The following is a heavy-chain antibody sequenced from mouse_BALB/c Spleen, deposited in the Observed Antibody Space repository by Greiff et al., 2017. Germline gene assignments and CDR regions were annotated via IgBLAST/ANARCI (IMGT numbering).Heavy chain of an antibody. V-gene: IGHV5-6*02. CDR1: GFTFSSYG. J-gene: IGHJ2*01. CDR3: ARDYRYDGDY. D-gene: IGHD2-14*01. CDR2: ISSGGSYT. Sequence: DVKLVESGGDLVKPGGSLKLSCAASGFTFSSYGMSWVRQTPDKRLEWVATISSGGSYTYYPDSVKGRFTISRDNAKNTLYLQMSSLKSEDTAMYYCARDYRYDGDYWGQGTTLTVSS.